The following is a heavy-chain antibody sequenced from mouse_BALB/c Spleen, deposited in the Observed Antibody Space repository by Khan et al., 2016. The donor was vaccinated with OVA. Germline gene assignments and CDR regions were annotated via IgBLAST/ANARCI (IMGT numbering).Heavy chain of an antibody. CDR2: INPSNGYT. CDR3: VRDGAYYRNDGWFAY. D-gene: IGHD2-14*01. J-gene: IGHJ3*01. V-gene: IGHV1-4*01. Sequence: QVQLQQSGAELARPGASVKMSCKASGYTFTSYTIHWIKLRPGQGLEWIGYINPSNGYTNYNQKFKDKATLTADKYSTTAYMQLSSLTSDDSAVYNWVRDGAYYRNDGWFAYWGQGTLVTVSA. CDR1: GYTFTSYT.